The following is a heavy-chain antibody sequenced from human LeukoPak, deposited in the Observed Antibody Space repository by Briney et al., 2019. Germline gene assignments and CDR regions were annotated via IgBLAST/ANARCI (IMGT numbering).Heavy chain of an antibody. CDR2: IYYSGST. CDR3: ARDGSGSYCWFDP. Sequence: PSETLSLTCTVSGGSISSYYWSWIRQPPGKGLEWIGYIYYSGSTNYNPSLKSRVTISVDTSKNQFSLKLSSVTAADTAVYYCARDGSGSYCWFDPWGQGTLVTVSS. D-gene: IGHD3-10*01. CDR1: GGSISSYY. J-gene: IGHJ5*02. V-gene: IGHV4-59*12.